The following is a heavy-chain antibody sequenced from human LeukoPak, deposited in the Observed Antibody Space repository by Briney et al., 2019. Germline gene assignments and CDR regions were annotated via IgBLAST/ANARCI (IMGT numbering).Heavy chain of an antibody. J-gene: IGHJ6*02. CDR1: GYSFTSYW. Sequence: GESLKISCKGSGYSFTSYWIGWVRQMPGKGLEWMGIIYPGDSDTRYSPSFQGQVTISADKSISTAYLQWSSLKASDTAMYYCARRGGYCSRTSCHPYYYYYGMDVWGQGTTVTVSS. D-gene: IGHD2-2*01. V-gene: IGHV5-51*01. CDR2: IYPGDSDT. CDR3: ARRGGYCSRTSCHPYYYYYGMDV.